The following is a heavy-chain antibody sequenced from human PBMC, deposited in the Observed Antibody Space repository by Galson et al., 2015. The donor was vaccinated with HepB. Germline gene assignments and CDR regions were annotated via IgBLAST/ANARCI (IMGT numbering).Heavy chain of an antibody. CDR1: GFTFSSYE. CDR3: ARDLYVDTAMVLGY. J-gene: IGHJ4*02. D-gene: IGHD5-18*01. CDR2: ISSSGSTI. Sequence: SLRLSCAASGFTFSSYEMNWVRQAPGKGLEWVSYISSSGSTIYYADSVKGRFTISRDNAKNSLYLQMNSLRAEDTAVYYCARDLYVDTAMVLGYWGQGTLVTVSS. V-gene: IGHV3-48*03.